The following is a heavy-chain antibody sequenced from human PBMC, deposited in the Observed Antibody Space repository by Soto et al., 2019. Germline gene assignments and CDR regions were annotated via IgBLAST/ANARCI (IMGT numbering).Heavy chain of an antibody. CDR3: ARDPGDYDFWSGSAPTTYGMDV. D-gene: IGHD3-3*01. CDR2: IYHSVST. CDR1: GGSISSSNW. J-gene: IGHJ6*02. Sequence: SETLSLTFAVSGGSISSSNWWNWVRQPPGKGLEWIGEIYHSVSTNYNPSLKSRVTTSVDKSKNQFSLKLSSVTAADTAVYYCARDPGDYDFWSGSAPTTYGMDVWGQGTTVT. V-gene: IGHV4-4*02.